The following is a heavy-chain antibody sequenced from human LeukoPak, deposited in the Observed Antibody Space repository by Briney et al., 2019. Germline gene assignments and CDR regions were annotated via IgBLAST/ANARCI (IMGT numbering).Heavy chain of an antibody. Sequence: PGGSLRLSCAASGFTFSSYAMSWVRQAPGKGLEWVSAISGSGGSTYYADSVKGRFTISRDNSKNTLYLQMNSLRAEDTAVYYCAQDLAGHSSGWYRPQYYFDYWGQGTLVTVSS. J-gene: IGHJ4*02. CDR2: ISGSGGST. D-gene: IGHD6-19*01. CDR3: AQDLAGHSSGWYRPQYYFDY. V-gene: IGHV3-23*01. CDR1: GFTFSSYA.